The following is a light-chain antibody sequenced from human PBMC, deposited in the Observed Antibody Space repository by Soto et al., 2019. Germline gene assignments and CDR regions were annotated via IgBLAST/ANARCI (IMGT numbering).Light chain of an antibody. Sequence: IVLTQSPGTLSLSPGERATLSCRASQSVSSSYLAWYQQKPGQAPRLLIHGASNRATGIPDRFSGSGSGTDFTLTISRLEPEDFAMYYCQQYGSSRWTFAQGTKVDIK. CDR3: QQYGSSRWT. V-gene: IGKV3-20*01. CDR2: GAS. J-gene: IGKJ1*01. CDR1: QSVSSSY.